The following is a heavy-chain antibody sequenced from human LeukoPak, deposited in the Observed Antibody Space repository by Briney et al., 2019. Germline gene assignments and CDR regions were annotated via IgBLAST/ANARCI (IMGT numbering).Heavy chain of an antibody. CDR3: ARARIAAAGTYYYYMDV. D-gene: IGHD6-13*01. V-gene: IGHV1-69*13. J-gene: IGHJ6*03. CDR1: GGTLSSYA. CDR2: IIPIFGTA. Sequence: SVKVSCKASGGTLSSYAISWVRQAPGQGLECMGGIIPIFGTANYAQKFQGRVTITADESTSTAYMELSSLRSEDTAVYYCARARIAAAGTYYYYMDVWGKGTTVTVSS.